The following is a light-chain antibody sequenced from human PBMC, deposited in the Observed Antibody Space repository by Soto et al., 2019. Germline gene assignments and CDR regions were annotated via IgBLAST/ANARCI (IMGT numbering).Light chain of an antibody. CDR1: QGLLHSNGDTF. Sequence: DVVMTQSPLSLPVTLGQPASISCRSSQGLLHSNGDTFLSLFQQRPGQSPRRLIYQVSNRDSGVPDRFSGSGSGTDFTLTISRVEAEYVGIYYCMQGTHWPYTFGQGTKLEI. J-gene: IGKJ2*01. CDR3: MQGTHWPYT. CDR2: QVS. V-gene: IGKV2-30*02.